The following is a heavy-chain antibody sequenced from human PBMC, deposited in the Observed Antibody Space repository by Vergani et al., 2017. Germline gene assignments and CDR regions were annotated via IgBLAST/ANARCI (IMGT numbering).Heavy chain of an antibody. D-gene: IGHD3-10*01. V-gene: IGHV3-23*01. CDR3: AKDFDIDYYGSGGFFY. Sequence: EVQLLESGGGLVQPGGSLRLSCAASGFTFTIYAMTWVRQAPGKGLEWVSGISDNGGSTYYADSVRGRLTISRDNSKNTLYLQMNSLRAEDTAVYYCAKDFDIDYYGSGGFFYWGQGTQVTVSS. CDR1: GFTFTIYA. CDR2: ISDNGGST. J-gene: IGHJ4*02.